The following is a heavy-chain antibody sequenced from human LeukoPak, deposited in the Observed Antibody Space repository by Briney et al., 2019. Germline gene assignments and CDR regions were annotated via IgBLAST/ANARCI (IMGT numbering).Heavy chain of an antibody. V-gene: IGHV1-46*01. J-gene: IGHJ3*02. CDR3: AGLRVATMVRGVQFHDAFDI. CDR2: INPSGGST. Sequence: ASVKVSCKASGYTFTSYYMHWVRQAPGQGLEWMGIINPSGGSTSYAQKFQGRVTMTRDTSTSTVYMELSSLRSEDTAVYYRAGLRVATMVRGVQFHDAFDIWGQGTMVTVSS. CDR1: GYTFTSYY. D-gene: IGHD3-10*01.